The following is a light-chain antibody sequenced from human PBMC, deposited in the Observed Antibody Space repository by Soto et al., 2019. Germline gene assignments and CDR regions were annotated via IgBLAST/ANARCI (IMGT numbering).Light chain of an antibody. CDR3: QHRGNWPLT. CDR2: GAS. Sequence: EIVLTQSPGTLSLSPRERATLSCRASQSVSNNYLAWYQQKPGQAPRLLIYGASNRATGIPDRFSGSGSGTDFTLTISSLEPEDFAVYFCQHRGNWPLTFGGGTKVDIK. J-gene: IGKJ4*01. CDR1: QSVSNNY. V-gene: IGKV3D-20*02.